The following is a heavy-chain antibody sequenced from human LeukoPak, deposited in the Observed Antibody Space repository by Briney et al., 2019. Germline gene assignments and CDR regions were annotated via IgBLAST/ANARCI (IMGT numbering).Heavy chain of an antibody. CDR2: ICPGDSDT. J-gene: IGHJ4*02. Sequence: GESLKISCKGSGYTFTNYWIGWVRQMPGKGLEWMGVICPGDSDTRYSPSFQGQVTISADKSISTAYLQWSSLKASDTAMYYCARQVGMGGFDYWGQGTLVTVSS. D-gene: IGHD1-26*01. CDR3: ARQVGMGGFDY. CDR1: GYTFTNYW. V-gene: IGHV5-51*01.